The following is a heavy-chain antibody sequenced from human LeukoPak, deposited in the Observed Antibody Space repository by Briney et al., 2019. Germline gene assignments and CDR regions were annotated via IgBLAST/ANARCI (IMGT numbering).Heavy chain of an antibody. J-gene: IGHJ4*02. V-gene: IGHV1-46*01. D-gene: IGHD6-13*01. CDR3: ARAPIAAAGTSFDY. Sequence: GASVKVSCKASGSTFTSNNMHWFRQAPGQGLGWWGIINPSGGSTSYAQKFQGRVTMTRDTSTSTVYMELSSLRSEDTAVYYCARAPIAAAGTSFDYWGQGTLVTVSS. CDR1: GSTFTSNN. CDR2: INPSGGST.